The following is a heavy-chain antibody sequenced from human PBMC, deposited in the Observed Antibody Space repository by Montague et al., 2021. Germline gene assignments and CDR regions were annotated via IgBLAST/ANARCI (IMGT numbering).Heavy chain of an antibody. D-gene: IGHD3-10*01. CDR3: ARDSPVVEPWVGEHKGAFDI. CDR2: VYKRGDT. Sequence: SETLSLTCSVSGDSISSYEYYWTWIRQPAGRGLEWIGRVYKRGDTNTHPSLRSRLTLSVDTSKNHFSLTLTSVTAADTAVYFCARDSPVVEPWVGEHKGAFDIWGQGTMVTVSS. V-gene: IGHV4-4*07. J-gene: IGHJ3*02. CDR1: GDSISSYEYY.